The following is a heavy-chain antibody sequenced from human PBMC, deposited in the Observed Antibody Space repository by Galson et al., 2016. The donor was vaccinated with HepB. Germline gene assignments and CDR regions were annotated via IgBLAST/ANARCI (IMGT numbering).Heavy chain of an antibody. J-gene: IGHJ6*02. Sequence: SLRLSCAASGFTFSNYGMHWVRQAPGKGLEWVAGVSYGGSKNYYVDSVKGRFTISRDNSKNNLYLQMNSLRAEDTAIYYCAKDYCSDTCHLGRWNVWGQGTPVTVSS. D-gene: IGHD2-15*01. CDR3: AKDYCSDTCHLGRWNV. V-gene: IGHV3-30*18. CDR1: GFTFSNYG. CDR2: VSYGGSKN.